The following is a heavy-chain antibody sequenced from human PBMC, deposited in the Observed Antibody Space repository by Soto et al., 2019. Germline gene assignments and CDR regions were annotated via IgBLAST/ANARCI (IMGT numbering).Heavy chain of an antibody. D-gene: IGHD6-13*01. CDR1: GYTFTSYY. CDR2: INPSGGST. Sequence: QVQLVQSGAEVKKPGASVKVSCKASGYTFTSYYMHWVRQAPGQGLEWLGIINPSGGSTSYAQKFQGRVTMTRDTSTSTVYMELSSLRSEDTAVYYCARDGGIAAAGTDACDIWGQGTMVTVSS. J-gene: IGHJ3*02. CDR3: ARDGGIAAAGTDACDI. V-gene: IGHV1-46*01.